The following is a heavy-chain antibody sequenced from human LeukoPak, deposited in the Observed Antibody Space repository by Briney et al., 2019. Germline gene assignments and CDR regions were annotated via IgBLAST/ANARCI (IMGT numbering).Heavy chain of an antibody. CDR2: ISSSSSYI. D-gene: IGHD3-10*01. CDR1: GFTFSSYS. J-gene: IGHJ4*02. CDR3: AKDQSLWFGESSCFDY. V-gene: IGHV3-21*04. Sequence: GGSLRLSCAASGFTFSSYSMNWVRQAPGKGLECVSFISSSSSYIYYADSVKGRFTISRDNAKNSLYLQMNSLRAEDTAVYYCAKDQSLWFGESSCFDYWGQGTLVTVSS.